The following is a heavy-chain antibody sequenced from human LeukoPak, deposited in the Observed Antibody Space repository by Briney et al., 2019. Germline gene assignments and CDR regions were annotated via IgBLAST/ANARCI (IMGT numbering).Heavy chain of an antibody. Sequence: TSETLSLTCAVYGGSFNGYYWGWIRQPPGKGLEWIGSIYYSGSTYYNPSLKSRVTISVDTSKNQFSLKLSSVTAADTAVYYCARLDVVTAIPFDYWGQGTLVTVSS. J-gene: IGHJ4*02. V-gene: IGHV4-34*01. D-gene: IGHD2-21*02. CDR2: IYYSGST. CDR3: ARLDVVTAIPFDY. CDR1: GGSFNGYY.